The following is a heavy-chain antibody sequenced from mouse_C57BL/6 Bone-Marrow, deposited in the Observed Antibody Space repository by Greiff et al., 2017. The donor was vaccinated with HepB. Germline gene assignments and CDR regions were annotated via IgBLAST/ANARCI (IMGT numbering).Heavy chain of an antibody. CDR1: GFTFSSYA. J-gene: IGHJ3*01. V-gene: IGHV5-4*01. Sequence: EVQLVESGGGLVKPGGSLKLSCAASGFTFSSYAMSWVRQTPEKRLEWVATISDGGSYTYYTDNVKGRFTISRDNAKNNLYLQMSHLKSQDTAMYYCARDDWDDWVAYWGQGTLVTVSA. D-gene: IGHD4-1*01. CDR2: ISDGGSYT. CDR3: ARDDWDDWVAY.